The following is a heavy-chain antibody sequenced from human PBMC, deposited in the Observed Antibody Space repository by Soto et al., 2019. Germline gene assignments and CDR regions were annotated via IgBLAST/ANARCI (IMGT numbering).Heavy chain of an antibody. Sequence: QVQLQESGPGLVKPSGTLSLTCAVSGGSISSSNWWSWVRQPPGKGLEWIGEIYHSGSTNYNPSPQGPVALSVDKSRNQFSLKLSSVTAADTAVYYCAARLYSSGWLKVNWFDPWGQGTLVTVSS. CDR3: AARLYSSGWLKVNWFDP. J-gene: IGHJ5*02. D-gene: IGHD6-19*01. CDR2: IYHSGST. CDR1: GGSISSSNW. V-gene: IGHV4-4*02.